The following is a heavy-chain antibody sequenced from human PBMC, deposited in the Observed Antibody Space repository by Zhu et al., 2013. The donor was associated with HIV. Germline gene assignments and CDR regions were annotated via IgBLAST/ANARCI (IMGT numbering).Heavy chain of an antibody. CDR2: MNPKNGGT. CDR3: GRARTTYYYDSRKVAHGMDV. CDR1: GYRFTAYY. V-gene: IGHV1-2*02. J-gene: IGHJ6*02. D-gene: IGHD3-22*01. Sequence: SGAEVKRPGASVTVSCRPSGYRFTAYYIHWVRQAPGKGIEWMGWMNPKNGGTKVAQTFQGRVIMTRDTSVNTVYMELRSLTSDDTAVYYCGRARTTYYYDSRKVAHGMDVWGQGTTVTVSS.